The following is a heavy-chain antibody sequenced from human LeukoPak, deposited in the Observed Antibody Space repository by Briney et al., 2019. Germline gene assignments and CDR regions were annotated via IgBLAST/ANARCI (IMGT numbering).Heavy chain of an antibody. J-gene: IGHJ4*02. V-gene: IGHV3-53*01. CDR1: GFTVNSYY. D-gene: IGHD6-13*01. CDR3: ARAFPFSSSWYPFDY. CDR2: IYSGGST. Sequence: GGSLRLSCAASGFTVNSYYMSWVRQAPGKGLEWVSVIYSGGSTYYADSVKGRFTISRDNSKNTLYLQMNSLRAEDTAVYYCARAFPFSSSWYPFDYWGQGTLVTVSS.